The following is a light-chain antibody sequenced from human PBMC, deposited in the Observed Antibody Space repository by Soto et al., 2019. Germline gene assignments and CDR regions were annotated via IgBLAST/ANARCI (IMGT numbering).Light chain of an antibody. CDR3: SSYAASNNFYFV. V-gene: IGLV2-8*01. J-gene: IGLJ3*02. CDR2: EVT. Sequence: QSVLTQPPSASGSPGQSVTISCTGTSSDVGGYNYVSWYQQDPGRAPKLMIYEVTKRPSGVPDRFSGSKSGNTAFLTVSGLQAEDEADYYCSSYAASNNFYFVFGGGTKLTVL. CDR1: SSDVGGYNY.